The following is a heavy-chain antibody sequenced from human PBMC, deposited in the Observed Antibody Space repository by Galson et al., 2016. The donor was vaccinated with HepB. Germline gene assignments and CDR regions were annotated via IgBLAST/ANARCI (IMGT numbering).Heavy chain of an antibody. V-gene: IGHV3-74*01. J-gene: IGHJ5*02. CDR1: GFAFSSHW. CDR3: VRDHSVVPATAYNWFDP. CDR2: INSDGTIS. D-gene: IGHD2-21*02. Sequence: SLRLSCAASGFAFSSHWMHWVRQAPGKGLMWVARINSDGTISNYAASVKGRFTISRDNAKNTLYLEMNSLRAEDTAVYNCVRDHSVVPATAYNWFDPWGQGTLVTVSS.